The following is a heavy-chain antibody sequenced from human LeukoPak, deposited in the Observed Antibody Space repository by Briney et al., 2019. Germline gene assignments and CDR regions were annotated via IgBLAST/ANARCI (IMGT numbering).Heavy chain of an antibody. D-gene: IGHD6-19*01. CDR3: AKDRVAAVAAYYYGMDV. CDR1: GFTLSSYG. CDR2: ISYDGSNK. Sequence: PGGSLRLSCAASGFTLSSYGMHWVRQAPGKGLEWVAVISYDGSNKYYADSVKGRFTISRDNSKNTLYLQMNSLRAEDTAVYYCAKDRVAAVAAYYYGMDVWGQGTTVTVSS. V-gene: IGHV3-30*18. J-gene: IGHJ6*02.